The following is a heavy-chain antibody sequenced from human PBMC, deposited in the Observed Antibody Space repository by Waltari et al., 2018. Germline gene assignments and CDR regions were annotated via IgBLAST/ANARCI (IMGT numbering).Heavy chain of an antibody. CDR1: GYTFTSYD. CDR2: LNPNSGNT. Sequence: QVPLVQSGAEVKKTGASVKVSCKASGYTFTSYDITWVRRATGQGLEWMGWLNPNSGNTGDAQKFQGRVTMTRNTSISTAYLELSSLISEDTAVYYCARVGYTPGYWGLVTLVTVSS. V-gene: IGHV1-8*01. CDR3: ARVGYTPGY. J-gene: IGHJ4*02. D-gene: IGHD5-12*01.